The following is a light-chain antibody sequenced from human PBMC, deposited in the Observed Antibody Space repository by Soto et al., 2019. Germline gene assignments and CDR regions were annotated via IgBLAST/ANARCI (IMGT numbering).Light chain of an antibody. J-gene: IGKJ4*01. Sequence: EIVLTQSPATLSLSPGERATLSCRASQSVSSYLGWYQQKPGQAPRLLIYDASNRATAIPARFSGSGSGTDFTITISTLEPEDFAVYYCQQRSNWPPLTFGGGTKVEIK. CDR3: QQRSNWPPLT. V-gene: IGKV3-11*01. CDR1: QSVSSY. CDR2: DAS.